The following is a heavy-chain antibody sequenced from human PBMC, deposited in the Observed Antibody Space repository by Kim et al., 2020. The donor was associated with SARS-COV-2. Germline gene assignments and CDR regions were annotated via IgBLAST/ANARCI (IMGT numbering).Heavy chain of an antibody. Sequence: GGSLRLSCAASGFTFSSYSMNWVRQAPGKGLEWVSSISSSSSYIYYADSVKGRFTISRDNAKNSLYLQMNSLRAEDTAVYYCAREYMPGWELLTYFDYWGQGTLVTVSS. CDR3: AREYMPGWELLTYFDY. CDR2: ISSSSSYI. J-gene: IGHJ4*02. V-gene: IGHV3-21*04. CDR1: GFTFSSYS. D-gene: IGHD1-26*01.